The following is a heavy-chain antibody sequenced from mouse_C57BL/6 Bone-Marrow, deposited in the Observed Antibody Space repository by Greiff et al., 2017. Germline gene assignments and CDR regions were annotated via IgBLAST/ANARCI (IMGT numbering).Heavy chain of an antibody. CDR2: IYPGDGDT. CDR1: GYAFSSSW. D-gene: IGHD1-1*01. J-gene: IGHJ2*01. CDR3: TRENYYGSKDD. V-gene: IGHV1-82*01. Sequence: QVQLKQSGPELVKPGASVKISCKASGYAFSSSWMNWVKPRPGKGLEWIGRIYPGDGDTTYNGKFKGKATLTVDKSSSTAYMQLSSLTSEDSAVDCCTRENYYGSKDDWGQGTTLTVSS.